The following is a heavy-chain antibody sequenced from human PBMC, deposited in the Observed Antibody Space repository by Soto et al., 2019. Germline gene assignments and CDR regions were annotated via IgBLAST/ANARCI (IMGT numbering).Heavy chain of an antibody. J-gene: IGHJ3*02. Sequence: EVQVLESGGGLVQPGGSLRLSCEGSGFTVSSHAMTWIRQAPGKGPEWVSTVTADGGTYYAASVKGRFAMSRDTSENTLYLPMNSLGAEDTAAYYCAPHVYCSGGSCQYDAFAIRGQGTMVTVSS. CDR1: GFTVSSHA. D-gene: IGHD2-15*01. V-gene: IGHV3-23*01. CDR3: APHVYCSGGSCQYDAFAI. CDR2: VTADGGT.